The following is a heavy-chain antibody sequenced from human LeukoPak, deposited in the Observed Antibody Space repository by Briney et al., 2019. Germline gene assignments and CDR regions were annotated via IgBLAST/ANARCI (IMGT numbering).Heavy chain of an antibody. V-gene: IGHV3-7*01. D-gene: IGHD3-22*01. CDR1: GFIFSTYY. J-gene: IGHJ3*02. CDR2: IKRDGSEK. Sequence: GGSLRLSCAAPGFIFSTYYMNWVRQAPGKGLEWVANIKRDGSEKDYVDSVKGRFTISRDNAKNSLFLQMNNLRAEDTAVYYCARGGQYYDSASDIWGQGTMVTVSS. CDR3: ARGGQYYDSASDI.